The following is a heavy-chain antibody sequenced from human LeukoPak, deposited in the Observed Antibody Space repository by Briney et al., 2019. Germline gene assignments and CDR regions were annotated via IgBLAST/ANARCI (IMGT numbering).Heavy chain of an antibody. CDR2: ISAYNGNT. CDR3: ANVGGDIVVVPAAILGYYYYYMHV. D-gene: IGHD2-2*02. J-gene: IGHJ6*03. V-gene: IGHV1-18*01. CDR1: GYTFTSYG. Sequence: ASVKVSCKASGYTFTSYGISWVRQAPGQGLEWMGWISAYNGNTNYAQKLQGRVSMTTDTSTSKAYMELRRLRSDNTAVYYCANVGGDIVVVPAAILGYYYYYMHVWGKGTTVTVSS.